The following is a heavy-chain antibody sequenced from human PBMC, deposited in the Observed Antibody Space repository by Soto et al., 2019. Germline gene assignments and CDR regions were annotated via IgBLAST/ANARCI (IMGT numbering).Heavy chain of an antibody. D-gene: IGHD3-16*01. J-gene: IGHJ6*02. CDR2: ISYDGSNK. V-gene: IGHV3-30-3*01. CDR3: ARSSLGAYYYYYGMDV. CDR1: GFTFSSYA. Sequence: QVQLVESGGGVVQPGRSLRLSCAASGFTFSSYAMHWVRQAPGKGLEWVAVISYDGSNKYYADSVKGRFTISRDNSKKPLYLQRNSLRAEDTAVYYCARSSLGAYYYYYGMDVWGQGTTVTVSS.